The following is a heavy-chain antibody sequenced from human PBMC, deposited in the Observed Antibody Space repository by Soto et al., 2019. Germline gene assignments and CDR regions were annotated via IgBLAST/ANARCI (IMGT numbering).Heavy chain of an antibody. V-gene: IGHV4-31*03. J-gene: IGHJ4*02. Sequence: QVQRQESGPGLVKPTQSLSLTCTVSGGSISSGGCYWSWIRKHPGKGLEWIGYVYYSGSTYYNPSLKSRLTISVDTSKNQFSLKLSSVTAADSAVYYCARIPYYYGSGSYPTPYYFDYWGQGTLVTVSS. CDR2: VYYSGST. CDR3: ARIPYYYGSGSYPTPYYFDY. D-gene: IGHD3-10*01. CDR1: GGSISSGGCY.